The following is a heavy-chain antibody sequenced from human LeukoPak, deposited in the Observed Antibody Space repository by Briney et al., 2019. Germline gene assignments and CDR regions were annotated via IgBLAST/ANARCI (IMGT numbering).Heavy chain of an antibody. V-gene: IGHV3-7*01. CDR3: AGETQSRYCSGGSCYSVLFDY. D-gene: IGHD2-15*01. J-gene: IGHJ4*02. CDR1: GFTFSSYW. Sequence: GGSLRLSCAASGFTFSSYWMSWVRQAPGKGLEWVANIKQDGSEKYYVDSVKGRFTISRDNAKNSLYLQMNSLRAEDTAVYYCAGETQSRYCSGGSCYSVLFDYWGQGTLVTVSS. CDR2: IKQDGSEK.